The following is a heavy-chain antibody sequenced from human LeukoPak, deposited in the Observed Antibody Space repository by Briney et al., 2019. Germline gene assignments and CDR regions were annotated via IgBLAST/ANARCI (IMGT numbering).Heavy chain of an antibody. CDR1: GFTFSDYY. Sequence: PGGSLRLSCAASGFTFSDYYMSWIRQAPGKGLEWVSYISSSGSTIYYADSVKGRFTISRDNAKNSLYPQMNSLRAEDTAVYYCARGSLVPAAYLDYWGQGTLVTVSS. CDR2: ISSSGSTI. D-gene: IGHD2-2*01. J-gene: IGHJ4*02. V-gene: IGHV3-11*01. CDR3: ARGSLVPAAYLDY.